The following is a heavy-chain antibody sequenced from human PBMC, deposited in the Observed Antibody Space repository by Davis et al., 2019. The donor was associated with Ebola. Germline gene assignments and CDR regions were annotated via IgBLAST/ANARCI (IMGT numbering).Heavy chain of an antibody. J-gene: IGHJ6*02. V-gene: IGHV4-34*01. D-gene: IGHD5-12*01. Sequence: SQTLSLTCAVYGGSFSGYYWSWIRQPPGKGLEWIGEINHSGSTNYNPSLKSRVTISVDTSKNQFSLKLSSVTAADTAVYYCARDPDIVATLTPPLYYYYGMDVWGQGTTVTVSS. CDR3: ARDPDIVATLTPPLYYYYGMDV. CDR1: GGSFSGYY. CDR2: INHSGST.